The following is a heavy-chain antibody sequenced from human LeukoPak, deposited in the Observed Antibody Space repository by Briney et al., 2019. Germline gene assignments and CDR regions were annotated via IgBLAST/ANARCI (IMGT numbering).Heavy chain of an antibody. CDR1: GGSISSYY. D-gene: IGHD1-26*01. V-gene: IGHV4-59*01. Sequence: PSETLSLTRTVSGGSISSYYWSWIRQPPGKGLEWIGYIYYSGSTNYNPSLKSRVTISVDTSKNQFSLKLSSVTAADTAVYYCARDEGGSYGVFDYWGQGTLVTVSS. CDR3: ARDEGGSYGVFDY. J-gene: IGHJ4*02. CDR2: IYYSGST.